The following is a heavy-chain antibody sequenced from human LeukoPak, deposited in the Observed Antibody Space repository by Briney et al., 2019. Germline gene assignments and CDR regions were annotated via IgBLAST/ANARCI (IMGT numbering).Heavy chain of an antibody. CDR2: IYYTGST. V-gene: IGHV4-30-4*07. D-gene: IGHD1-26*01. Sequence: PSETLSLTCAVSGGSISRSGYSWSWIRQPPGKGLDWIAYIYYTGSTYYNPSLKSRVTISLDTSKNQFSLKLTSVTAADTAVYYCARDGRFPPEVLPRYFDYWGQGTLVTVSS. CDR1: GGSISRSGYS. CDR3: ARDGRFPPEVLPRYFDY. J-gene: IGHJ4*02.